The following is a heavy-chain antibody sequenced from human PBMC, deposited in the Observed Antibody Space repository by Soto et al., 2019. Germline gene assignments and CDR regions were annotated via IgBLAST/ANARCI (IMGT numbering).Heavy chain of an antibody. J-gene: IGHJ2*01. CDR2: IYNSGST. Sequence: QVQVQESGPGLVKPSETLSLTCTVSGGSISSYYWSWIRQPPGKGLEWIAYIYNSGSTNYNPSLKSRVTISVDTSKNQFSLKLSSVTAADTAVYYCARVRGPFDLWGRGTLVTVSS. V-gene: IGHV4-59*01. CDR1: GGSISSYY. CDR3: ARVRGPFDL.